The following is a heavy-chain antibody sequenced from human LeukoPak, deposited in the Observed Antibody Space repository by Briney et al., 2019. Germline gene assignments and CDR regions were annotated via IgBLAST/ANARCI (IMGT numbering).Heavy chain of an antibody. D-gene: IGHD3-10*01. CDR2: ISSSSSYI. J-gene: IGHJ4*02. V-gene: IGHV3-21*04. Sequence: GGPLGLSGAAFGFTFISYSRNWFRQPPGKGLEWSQSISSSSSYIYYADSVKGRFTISRDNAKNSLYLQMNSLRTEDTALYYCARGYSGSGSYPYYFDYWGQGTLVTVSS. CDR1: GFTFISYS. CDR3: ARGYSGSGSYPYYFDY.